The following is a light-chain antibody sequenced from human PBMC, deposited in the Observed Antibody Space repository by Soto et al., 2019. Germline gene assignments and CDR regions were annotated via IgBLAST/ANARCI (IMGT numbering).Light chain of an antibody. CDR3: QQRTNWPLT. V-gene: IGKV3-11*01. CDR1: QSVGSY. J-gene: IGKJ4*01. CDR2: DAS. Sequence: EIVLTQSPATLSLSPGERATLSCRASQSVGSYLAWYQQRPGQAPRLLIYDASSRATGIPARFSGSGSGTDFTLTISSLEPEDFAAYYCQQRTNWPLTFGGGTKVQIK.